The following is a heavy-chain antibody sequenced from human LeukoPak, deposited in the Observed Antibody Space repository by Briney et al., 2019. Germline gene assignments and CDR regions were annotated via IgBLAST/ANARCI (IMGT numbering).Heavy chain of an antibody. Sequence: GGSLRLSCAASGFTFSSYVMHWVRQAPGKGLEWVAVISYDGSNKYYADSMKGRFTISRDNSKNTLYLQMNSLRAEDTAVYYCASHSAGGSYLDYWGQGTLVTVSS. J-gene: IGHJ4*02. V-gene: IGHV3-30*03. CDR1: GFTFSSYV. CDR2: ISYDGSNK. D-gene: IGHD1-26*01. CDR3: ASHSAGGSYLDY.